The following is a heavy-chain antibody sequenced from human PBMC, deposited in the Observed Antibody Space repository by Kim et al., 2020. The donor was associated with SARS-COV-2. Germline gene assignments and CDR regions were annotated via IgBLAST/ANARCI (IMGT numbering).Heavy chain of an antibody. Sequence: SETLSLTCAVYGGSFSGYYWSWIRQPPGKGLEWIGEINHSGSTNYNPSLKSRVTISVDTSKNQFSLKLSSVTAADTAVYYCARDGKRYYYGSGPMYGKDVWGQGTTGTVSS. V-gene: IGHV4-34*01. CDR1: GGSFSGYY. D-gene: IGHD3-10*01. CDR3: ARDGKRYYYGSGPMYGKDV. CDR2: INHSGST. J-gene: IGHJ6*01.